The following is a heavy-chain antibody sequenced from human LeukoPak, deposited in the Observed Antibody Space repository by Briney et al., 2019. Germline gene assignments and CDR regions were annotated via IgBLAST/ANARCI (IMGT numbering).Heavy chain of an antibody. CDR2: ISGSGGST. CDR1: GFTFSSYG. V-gene: IGHV3-23*01. D-gene: IGHD4-23*01. J-gene: IGHJ4*02. CDR3: AKGDYGGNSGSFFDY. Sequence: PGGTLRLSCAASGFTFSSYGMSWVRQAPGKGLEWVSAISGSGGSTYYADSVKGRFTISRDNSKNTLYLQMNSLRAEDTAIYYCAKGDYGGNSGSFFDYWGQGSLVTVSS.